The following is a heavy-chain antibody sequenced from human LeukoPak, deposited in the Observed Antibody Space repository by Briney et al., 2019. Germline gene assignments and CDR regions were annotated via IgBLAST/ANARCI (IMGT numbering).Heavy chain of an antibody. CDR3: ARDRWGDGYNYFHAFDI. V-gene: IGHV7-4-1*02. J-gene: IGHJ3*02. Sequence: ASVKVSCKTSGYTFTNYSLNWVRQAPGLGLEWMGWINTNNGNPTYAQGFTGRFVFSLDTSVSTTYLQISSLKAEDTAVYYCARDRWGDGYNYFHAFDIWGQGTMVTVSS. D-gene: IGHD5-24*01. CDR2: INTNNGNP. CDR1: GYTFTNYS.